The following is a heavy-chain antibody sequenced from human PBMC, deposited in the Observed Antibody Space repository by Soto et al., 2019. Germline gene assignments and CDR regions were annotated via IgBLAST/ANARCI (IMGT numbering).Heavy chain of an antibody. CDR1: GFTFDDYA. J-gene: IGHJ6*02. CDR3: ARGLANYYGSGSSKGPSYYGMDV. CDR2: ISWNSGSI. D-gene: IGHD3-10*01. Sequence: GGSLRLSCAASGFTFDDYAMHWVRQATGKGLEWVSGISWNSGSIGYADSVKGRFTISRDNAKNSLYLQMNSLRAEDTALYYCARGLANYYGSGSSKGPSYYGMDVWGQGTTVTVSS. V-gene: IGHV3-9*01.